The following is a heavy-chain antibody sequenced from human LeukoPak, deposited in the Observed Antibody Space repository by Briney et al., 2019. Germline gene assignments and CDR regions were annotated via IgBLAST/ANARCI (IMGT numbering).Heavy chain of an antibody. CDR3: ARYFVVVPAANYYFDY. J-gene: IGHJ4*02. Sequence: KSSETLSLTCAVYGGSFSGYYWSWIRQPPGKGVEWIGEINHSGSTNYNPSLKSRVTISVDTSKNQVSLKLTSVTAADTAVYYCARYFVVVPAANYYFDYWGQGTLVTVSS. CDR1: GGSFSGYY. CDR2: INHSGST. V-gene: IGHV4-34*01. D-gene: IGHD2-2*01.